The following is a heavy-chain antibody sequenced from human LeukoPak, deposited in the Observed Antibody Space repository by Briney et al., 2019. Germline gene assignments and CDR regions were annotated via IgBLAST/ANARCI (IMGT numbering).Heavy chain of an antibody. CDR3: AWHPSSGEFYFDS. CDR1: GGTFSSYA. Sequence: SVKVSCKASGGTFSSYAISWVRQAPGQGLEWMGRIIPILGITNYAQKFQGRVTIAADKSTTTAYLELSSLRSEDTAVYYCAWHPSSGEFYFDSWGQGTLVTVSS. D-gene: IGHD3-22*01. V-gene: IGHV1-69*04. CDR2: IIPILGIT. J-gene: IGHJ4*02.